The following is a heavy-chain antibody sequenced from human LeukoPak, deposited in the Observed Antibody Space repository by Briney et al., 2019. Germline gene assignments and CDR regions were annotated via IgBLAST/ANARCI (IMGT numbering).Heavy chain of an antibody. CDR3: ARGRITTFGMVIPLDY. CDR1: GGSFSAYY. D-gene: IGHD2-21*01. CDR2: INHRGST. V-gene: IGHV4-34*01. Sequence: SETLSLTCGVYGGSFSAYYWSWIRQAPEKGLEWIGEINHRGSTNYNPSLKSRVTISLDTSENQFSLKLSSVTAADTAVYYCARGRITTFGMVIPLDYWGQGALVTVSS. J-gene: IGHJ4*02.